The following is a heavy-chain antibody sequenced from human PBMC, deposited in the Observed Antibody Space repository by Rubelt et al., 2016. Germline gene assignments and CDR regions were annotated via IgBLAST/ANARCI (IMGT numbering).Heavy chain of an antibody. CDR2: ILNSGGTT. CDR1: GFNFDYYA. J-gene: IGHJ5*02. V-gene: IGHV3-23*01. D-gene: IGHD2-15*01. Sequence: VQRGGSLRLSCAASGFNFDYYAMSWVRQAPGKGLEWLSAILNSGGTTYYADSVKGRFTISRDNSKNTLYLQMNSLRAEDTAVYYCAKMAGYCSGGSCSPAYNWFDPWGQGTLVTVSS. CDR3: AKMAGYCSGGSCSPAYNWFDP.